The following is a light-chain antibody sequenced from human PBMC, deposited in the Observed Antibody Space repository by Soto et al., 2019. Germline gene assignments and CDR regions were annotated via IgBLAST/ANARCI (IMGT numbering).Light chain of an antibody. J-gene: IGLJ1*01. CDR2: DVS. Sequence: QSALTQPASVSGSPGQSVTISCTGTSSDVGGYNYVSWYQQHPGKAPKLMIYDVSNRPSGVSNLFSGSKSGTTASLTISRLPDEDAADYCCSSYTSISTYVFGAGTKLTVL. V-gene: IGLV2-14*01. CDR3: SSYTSISTYV. CDR1: SSDVGGYNY.